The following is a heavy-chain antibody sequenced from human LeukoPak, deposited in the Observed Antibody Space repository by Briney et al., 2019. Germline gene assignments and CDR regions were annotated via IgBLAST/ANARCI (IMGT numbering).Heavy chain of an antibody. CDR2: IYYSGST. Sequence: TSETLSLTCTVSGGSISSYYWSWIRQPPGKGLEWIGYIYYSGSTNYNPSLKRRVTISVDTSKNQFFLKLSSVTAADAAVYYSAGESLWCGELFVYDWFDPWGKGTLVTVSS. CDR1: GGSISSYY. V-gene: IGHV4-59*01. CDR3: AGESLWCGELFVYDWFDP. J-gene: IGHJ5*02. D-gene: IGHD3-10*01.